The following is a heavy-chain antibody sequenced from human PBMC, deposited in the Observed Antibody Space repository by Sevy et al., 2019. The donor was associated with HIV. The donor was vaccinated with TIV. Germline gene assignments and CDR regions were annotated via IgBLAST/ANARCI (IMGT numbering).Heavy chain of an antibody. CDR2: ISPHNGDT. D-gene: IGHD2-15*01. V-gene: IGHV1-18*01. CDR3: ARAYCSGGRCYSLAY. CDR1: GYTFSSYR. J-gene: IGHJ4*01. Sequence: ASVKVSCKISGYTFSSYRITWVRQAPGQGLECMGWISPHNGDTNYAQKLQGRVTMITDTSTTTAYMELRNLRSDDTAAYYCARAYCSGGRCYSLAYWGQGTLVTVSS.